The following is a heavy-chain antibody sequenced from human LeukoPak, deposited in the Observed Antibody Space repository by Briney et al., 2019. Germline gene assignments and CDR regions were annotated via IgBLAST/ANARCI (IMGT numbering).Heavy chain of an antibody. D-gene: IGHD3-10*01. V-gene: IGHV1-8*03. CDR1: GYTFTSYD. Sequence: GASVKVSCKASGYTFTSYDINWVRQATGQGLEWMGWMNPNSGNTGYAQKFQGRVTITRNTSISTAYMELSSLRSEDTAVYYCARGYGELLWFGESRNWFDPWGQGTLVTVSS. CDR3: ARGYGELLWFGESRNWFDP. CDR2: MNPNSGNT. J-gene: IGHJ5*02.